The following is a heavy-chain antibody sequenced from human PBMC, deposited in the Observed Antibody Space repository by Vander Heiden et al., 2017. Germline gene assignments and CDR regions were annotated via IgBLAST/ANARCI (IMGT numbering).Heavy chain of an antibody. V-gene: IGHV4-39*01. D-gene: IGHD4-17*01. J-gene: IGHJ3*02. CDR3: ARRSTVNPLHAFDI. CDR2: IFYTGSN. Sequence: QVQLQESGPRLVKPSDTPSLSCIVSGGSIRRTGYYWGWIRRPPGKGLQWIGSIFYTGSNHYDPSFKSRASMSADFSKNQFSLNLSSVSAADTALYYCARRSTVNPLHAFDIWGQGAMVTVSS. CDR1: GGSIRRTGYY.